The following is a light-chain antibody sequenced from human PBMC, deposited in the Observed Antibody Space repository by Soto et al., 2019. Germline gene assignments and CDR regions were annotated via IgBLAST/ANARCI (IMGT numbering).Light chain of an antibody. CDR2: GAS. V-gene: IGKV3-15*01. J-gene: IGKJ3*01. Sequence: EIVMTQSPATLSVSPGQRATLSCRANQSVSNNLAGYQQKPGQAPRLLIYGASTRAPGLPARFSGSGSGTEFTLTISSLRSEDFAVYYCQQYNNWPPFTFGSGTKVDIK. CDR3: QQYNNWPPFT. CDR1: QSVSNN.